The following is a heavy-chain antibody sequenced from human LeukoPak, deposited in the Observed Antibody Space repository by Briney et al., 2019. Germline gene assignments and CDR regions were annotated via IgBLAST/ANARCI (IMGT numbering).Heavy chain of an antibody. J-gene: IGHJ4*02. CDR1: GGSISSYY. D-gene: IGHD3-10*01. CDR2: IYYGGST. CDR3: ARHRGSGSYLGMKYYFDY. V-gene: IGHV4-59*08. Sequence: PSETLSLTCTVSGGSISSYYWSWIRQPPGKGLEWIGYIYYGGSTNYNPSLKSRVTISVDTSKNQFSLKLSSVTAADTAVYYCARHRGSGSYLGMKYYFDYWGQGTLVTVSS.